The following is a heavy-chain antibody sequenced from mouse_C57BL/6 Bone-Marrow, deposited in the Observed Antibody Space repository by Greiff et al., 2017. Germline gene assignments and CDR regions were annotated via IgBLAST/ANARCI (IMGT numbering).Heavy chain of an antibody. J-gene: IGHJ3*01. CDR3: ARGRGWDDAY. V-gene: IGHV5-17*01. CDR1: GFTFSDYG. CDR2: ISSGSSTI. Sequence: EVQLVESGGGLVKPGGSLKLSCAASGFTFSDYGMHWVRQAPEKGLEWVAYISSGSSTIYYADTVKGRFTISRDNAKNTLFLQMTSLRSEDTAMYYCARGRGWDDAYWGQGTLVTVSA. D-gene: IGHD4-1*01.